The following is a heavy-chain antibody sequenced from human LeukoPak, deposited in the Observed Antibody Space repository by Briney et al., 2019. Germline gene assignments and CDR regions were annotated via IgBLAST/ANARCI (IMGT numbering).Heavy chain of an antibody. J-gene: IGHJ5*02. CDR1: GGSISSSSYY. D-gene: IGHD3-22*01. CDR3: ARHYYDSMTRVGVVDP. CDR2: IYYSGST. Sequence: TSETLSLTCTVSGGSISSSSYYWGWIRQPPGKGLEWIGSIYYSGSTYYNPSLKSRVTISVDTSKNQFSLKLSSVTAADTAVYYCARHYYDSMTRVGVVDPWGQGTLVTVSP. V-gene: IGHV4-39*01.